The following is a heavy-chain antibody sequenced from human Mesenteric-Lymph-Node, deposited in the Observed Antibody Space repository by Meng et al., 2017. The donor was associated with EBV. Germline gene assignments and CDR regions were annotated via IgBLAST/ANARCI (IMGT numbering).Heavy chain of an antibody. J-gene: IGHJ5*02. V-gene: IGHV4-34*01. Sequence: HVALQWLGAVMLNPSEPLSLTCAVYGGSFSGYYWTWIRQSPGKGMEWIGESNQSGSTSYNPSLQSRVTISVDTSQTQFSLKLSSVTAADTAVYYCARGKTVGRSPWFDPWGQGTLVTVSS. CDR2: SNQSGST. D-gene: IGHD4-11*01. CDR3: ARGKTVGRSPWFDP. CDR1: GGSFSGYY.